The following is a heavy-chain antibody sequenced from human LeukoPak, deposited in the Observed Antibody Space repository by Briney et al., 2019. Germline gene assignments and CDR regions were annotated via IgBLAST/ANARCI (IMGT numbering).Heavy chain of an antibody. V-gene: IGHV3-23*01. D-gene: IGHD2-15*01. CDR3: ATRQFCSGGTCYGLSF. Sequence: GGSLRLSCAASGFTFSSYGTHWVRQAPGKGLERVSVISKNGDTTYYADSVKGRFTISRDNSKNTLYLQMNSLRAEDTALYFCATRQFCSGGTCYGLSFWGQGTMVTISS. J-gene: IGHJ3*01. CDR1: GFTFSSYG. CDR2: ISKNGDTT.